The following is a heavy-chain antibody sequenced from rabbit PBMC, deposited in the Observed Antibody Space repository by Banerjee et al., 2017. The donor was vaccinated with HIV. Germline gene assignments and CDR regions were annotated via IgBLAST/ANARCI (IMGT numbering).Heavy chain of an antibody. CDR3: ARRYVPTDAFDL. J-gene: IGHJ2*01. Sequence: QSLEESGGDLVKPGASLTLTCTASGFSFSSSYYMCWVRQAPGKGLEWIACTYVGSSASTYYASWAKGRFTISKTSSTTVTLQMTSLTAADTATYFCARRYVPTDAFDLWGPGTLVTVS. V-gene: IGHV1S40*01. D-gene: IGHD3-3*01. CDR1: GFSFSSSYY. CDR2: TYVGSSAST.